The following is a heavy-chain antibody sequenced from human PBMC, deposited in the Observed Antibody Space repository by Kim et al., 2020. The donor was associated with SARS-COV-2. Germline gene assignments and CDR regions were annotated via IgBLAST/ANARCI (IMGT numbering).Heavy chain of an antibody. J-gene: IGHJ4*02. Sequence: SLMGRVTISADTAKNRFSLKLSSVTAADTAVYYCARGRITIFGVVTAFDYWGQGTLVTVSS. D-gene: IGHD3-3*01. CDR3: ARGRITIFGVVTAFDY. V-gene: IGHV4-31*02.